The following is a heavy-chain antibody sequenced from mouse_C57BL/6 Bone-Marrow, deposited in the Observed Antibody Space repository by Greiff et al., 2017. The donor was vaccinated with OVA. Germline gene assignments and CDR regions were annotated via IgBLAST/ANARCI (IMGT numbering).Heavy chain of an antibody. Sequence: EVNLVESGGGLVQSGRSLRLSCATSGFTFSDFYMEWVRQAPGKGLEWIAASRNKANDYTTEYSASVKGRFIVSRDTSQSILYLQMNALRAEDTASYYCARDSSGYVFAYWGQGTLVTVSA. CDR2: SRNKANDYTT. J-gene: IGHJ3*01. V-gene: IGHV7-1*01. CDR3: ARDSSGYVFAY. CDR1: GFTFSDFY. D-gene: IGHD3-2*02.